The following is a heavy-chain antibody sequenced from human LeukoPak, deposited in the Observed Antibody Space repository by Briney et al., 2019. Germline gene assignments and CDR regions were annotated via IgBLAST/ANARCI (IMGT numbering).Heavy chain of an antibody. CDR3: ARGRASHPCFFDY. CDR2: VHYSGST. CDR1: GDSISSHY. J-gene: IGHJ4*02. Sequence: SETLSLTCNVSGDSISSHYWTWIRQPPGKGLEWIGYVHYSGSTNSKPSLKSRVTISVDTSKNQFSLKLSSVTAADTAIYYCARGRASHPCFFDYWRQGALVTVSP. V-gene: IGHV4-59*11.